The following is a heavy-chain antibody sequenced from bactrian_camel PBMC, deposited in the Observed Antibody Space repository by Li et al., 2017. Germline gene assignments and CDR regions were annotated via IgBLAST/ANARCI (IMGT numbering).Heavy chain of an antibody. J-gene: IGHJ4*01. Sequence: VQLVESGGTLVQPGGSLRLSCAASGTFSTYYISWVRQAPGEGLEWVSRIYSASDNTLYADSVKGRFNISGDNAKNTVYLQMNMVKSEDTALYYCATNGGKYWGQGTQVTVS. CDR3: ATNGGKY. CDR2: IYSASDNT. V-gene: IGHV3-2*01. CDR1: GTFSTYY.